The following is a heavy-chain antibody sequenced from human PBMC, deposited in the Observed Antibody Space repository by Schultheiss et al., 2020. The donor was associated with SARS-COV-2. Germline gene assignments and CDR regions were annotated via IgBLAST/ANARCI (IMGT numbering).Heavy chain of an antibody. Sequence: GGSLRLSCAASGFTFSSYAMSWVRQAPGKGLVWVSAISGSGGSTYYADSVKVRFTISRDNSKNTLYLQMNSLRAEDTAVYYCARGTAYGDFGYYYYLDVWGKGTTVTVSS. CDR3: ARGTAYGDFGYYYYLDV. J-gene: IGHJ6*03. CDR1: GFTFSSYA. D-gene: IGHD4-17*01. V-gene: IGHV3-23*01. CDR2: ISGSGGST.